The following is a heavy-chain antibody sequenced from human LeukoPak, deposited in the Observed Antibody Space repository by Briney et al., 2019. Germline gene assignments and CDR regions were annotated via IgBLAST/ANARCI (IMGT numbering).Heavy chain of an antibody. J-gene: IGHJ4*02. V-gene: IGHV3-23*01. Sequence: GGSLRLSCAAAGFTFSSYAMNWGRQAPGKGLEWVSAISGSGDSTFYADSVKGRFSISRDNSKNTVFLQMSSLRAEDTAVYYCAKADFYGDYERYWGQGTLVTVSS. CDR3: AKADFYGDYERY. CDR2: ISGSGDST. CDR1: GFTFSSYA. D-gene: IGHD4-17*01.